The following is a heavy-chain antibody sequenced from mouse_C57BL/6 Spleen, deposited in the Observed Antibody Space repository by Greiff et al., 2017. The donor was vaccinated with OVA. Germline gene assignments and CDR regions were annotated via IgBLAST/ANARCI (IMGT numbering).Heavy chain of an antibody. CDR3: ARGDDDYEASFAY. J-gene: IGHJ3*01. Sequence: VKLQQPGAELVKPGASVKLSCTASGYTFTSYWMQWVKQRPGQGLEWIGEIDPSDSYTNYNQKFKGKATLTVDTSSSTAYMQLSSLTSEDSAVYYCARGDDDYEASFAYWGQGTLVTVSA. CDR2: IDPSDSYT. V-gene: IGHV1-50*01. D-gene: IGHD2-4*01. CDR1: GYTFTSYW.